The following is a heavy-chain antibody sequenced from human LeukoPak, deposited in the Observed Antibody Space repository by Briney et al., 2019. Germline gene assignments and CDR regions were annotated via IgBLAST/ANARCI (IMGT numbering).Heavy chain of an antibody. V-gene: IGHV3-48*03. CDR2: ISSSGSTI. CDR1: GFTFSSYE. CDR3: ARAFYSSGWYIFDY. D-gene: IGHD6-19*01. Sequence: RGSLRLSCAASGFTFSSYEMNWVRQAPGKGLEWVSYISSSGSTIYYADSVEGRFTISRDNAKNSLYLQMNSLRAEDTAVYYCARAFYSSGWYIFDYWGQGTLLTVSS. J-gene: IGHJ4*02.